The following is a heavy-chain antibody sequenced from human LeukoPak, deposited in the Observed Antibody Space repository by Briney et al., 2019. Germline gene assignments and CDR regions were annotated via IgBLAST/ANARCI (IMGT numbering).Heavy chain of an antibody. J-gene: IGHJ4*02. Sequence: SETLSLTCTVSGGSISSSSYYWGWIRQPPGKELERIGSIYYSGSTYYNPSLKSRVTLSVDPSKNQFSLKLSSVTAADTAVYYCATIYSRAWMYYFDYWGQGTLVTVSS. D-gene: IGHD6-19*01. CDR3: ATIYSRAWMYYFDY. CDR1: GGSISSSSYY. CDR2: IYYSGST. V-gene: IGHV4-39*01.